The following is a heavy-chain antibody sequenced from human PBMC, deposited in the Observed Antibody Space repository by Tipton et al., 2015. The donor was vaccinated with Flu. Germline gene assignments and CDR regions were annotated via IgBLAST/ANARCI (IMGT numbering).Heavy chain of an antibody. Sequence: TLSLTCTVSGGSISSSSYYWGWIRQPPGKGLEWIGSIYYSGSTYYNPSLKSRATISVDTSKNQFSLKLSSVTAADTAVYYCAIPRYCSGGSCYTQIDYWGQGTLVTVSS. D-gene: IGHD2-15*01. CDR1: GGSISSSSYY. J-gene: IGHJ4*02. CDR3: AIPRYCSGGSCYTQIDY. V-gene: IGHV4-39*07. CDR2: IYYSGST.